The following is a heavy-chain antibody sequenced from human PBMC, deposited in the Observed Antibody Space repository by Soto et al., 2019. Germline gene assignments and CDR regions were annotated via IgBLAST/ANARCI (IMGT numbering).Heavy chain of an antibody. CDR3: ARVGITIFGVAQRGFDS. CDR2: ISASNGNT. Sequence: ASVKVSCKTSGYSFIKYGITWVRQAPGQGLEWLGWISASNGNTKYAQKLQGRVTMTTETSTNTAYMELRSLRSDDTAVYYCARVGITIFGVAQRGFDSWGQGXLVTVYS. J-gene: IGHJ5*01. D-gene: IGHD3-3*01. CDR1: GYSFIKYG. V-gene: IGHV1-18*04.